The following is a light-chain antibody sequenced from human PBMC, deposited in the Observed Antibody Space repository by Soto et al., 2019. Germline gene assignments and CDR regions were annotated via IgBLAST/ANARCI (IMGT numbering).Light chain of an antibody. CDR3: CSYARRSTLV. CDR1: SSDVGSFNL. CDR2: EGN. V-gene: IGLV2-23*01. J-gene: IGLJ2*01. Sequence: QSALTQPASVSGSPGQSITISCTGTSSDVGSFNLVSWYQQHPGKAPKLMIYEGNKRPSGVSNRFSGSQSGNTASLTISGLRAEDEADYFCCSYARRSTLVFGGGTKLTVL.